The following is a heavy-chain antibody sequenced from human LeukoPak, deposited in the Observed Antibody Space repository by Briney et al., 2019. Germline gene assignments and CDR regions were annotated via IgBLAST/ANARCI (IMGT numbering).Heavy chain of an antibody. CDR1: GFTFSNYA. Sequence: GGSLRLSCAGSGFTFSNYARRWVRQAPGKGLAWVSSISGSGGSTYYADSVKGRFTISRDNAKNTLYLQMNGLRAEDTALYYCAKDEGYCSGGSCLDYWGQGTLVTVSS. V-gene: IGHV3-23*01. J-gene: IGHJ4*02. CDR3: AKDEGYCSGGSCLDY. D-gene: IGHD2-15*01. CDR2: ISGSGGST.